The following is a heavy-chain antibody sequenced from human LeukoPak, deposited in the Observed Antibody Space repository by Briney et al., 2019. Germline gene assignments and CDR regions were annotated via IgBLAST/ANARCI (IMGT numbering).Heavy chain of an antibody. CDR2: ISHSGST. D-gene: IGHD6-13*01. CDR3: ARDASWYPYNWFDP. J-gene: IGHJ5*02. Sequence: SETLSLTCPVYGGSFSGYYWSWIRQPPGKGLEWMGEISHSGSTKYNPSLNSRVTMSLDTSKNQFSLKLTSVTAADTAIYYCARDASWYPYNWFDPWGQGTLVTVSS. V-gene: IGHV4-34*01. CDR1: GGSFSGYY.